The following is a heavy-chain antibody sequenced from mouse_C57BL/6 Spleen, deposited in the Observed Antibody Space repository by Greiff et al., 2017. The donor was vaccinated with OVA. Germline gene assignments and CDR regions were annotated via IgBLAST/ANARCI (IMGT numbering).Heavy chain of an antibody. V-gene: IGHV10-1*01. CDR2: IRSKSNNYAT. Sequence: EVKLVESGGGLVQPKGSLKLSCAASGFSFNTYAMNWVRQAPGKGLEWVARIRSKSNNYATYYADSVKDRFTISRDDSESMLYLQMNNLKTEDTAMYYCVRQRGLTGNYFDYWGQGTTLTVSS. J-gene: IGHJ2*01. D-gene: IGHD4-1*01. CDR3: VRQRGLTGNYFDY. CDR1: GFSFNTYA.